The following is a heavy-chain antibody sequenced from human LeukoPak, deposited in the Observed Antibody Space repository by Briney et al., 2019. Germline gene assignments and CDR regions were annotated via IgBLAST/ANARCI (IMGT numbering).Heavy chain of an antibody. D-gene: IGHD5-12*01. CDR3: ARGYSGYDSTSHYYYYMDV. CDR1: GGSFSGYY. Sequence: SETLSLTCAVYGGSFSGYYWSWIRQPPGKGLEWIGEINQSGSTNYNPSLKSRVTMSVDTSKNQCSLKVSSVTAADTAVHYCARGYSGYDSTSHYYYYMDVWGKGTTVTVSS. V-gene: IGHV4-34*01. CDR2: INQSGST. J-gene: IGHJ6*03.